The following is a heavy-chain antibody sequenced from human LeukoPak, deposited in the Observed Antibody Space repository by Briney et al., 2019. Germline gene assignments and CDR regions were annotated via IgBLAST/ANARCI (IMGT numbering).Heavy chain of an antibody. CDR2: ISAYNGNT. CDR1: GYTFTNYG. V-gene: IGHV1-18*01. J-gene: IGHJ4*02. CDR3: AKYYYDSSGYYSFDY. Sequence: ASVKVSCKXSGYTFTNYGISWVRQAPGQGLEWMGWISAYNGNTNYAQKLQGRVTMTTDTSTSTAFMELRSLRSDDTAIYYCAKYYYDSSGYYSFDYWGQGTLVTVSS. D-gene: IGHD3-22*01.